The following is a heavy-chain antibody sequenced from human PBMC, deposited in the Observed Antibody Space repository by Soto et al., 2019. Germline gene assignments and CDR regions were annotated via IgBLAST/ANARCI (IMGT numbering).Heavy chain of an antibody. CDR1: GFTFSSYA. CDR3: AKASTGYWYFDL. V-gene: IGHV3-23*01. D-gene: IGHD4-17*01. J-gene: IGHJ2*01. Sequence: EVQLLESGGGLVQPGGSLRLSCAASGFTFSSYAMNWVRQAPGKGLEWVSGFSGSDGGTYYADSVKGRFTISRDNSKNTFYLQMNSLRAEDAAVYYGAKASTGYWYFDLWGRCTLVTVSS. CDR2: FSGSDGGT.